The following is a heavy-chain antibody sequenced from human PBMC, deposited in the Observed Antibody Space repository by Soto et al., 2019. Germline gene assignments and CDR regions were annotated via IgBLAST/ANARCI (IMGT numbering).Heavy chain of an antibody. CDR1: GFTVASSPL. J-gene: IGHJ5*02. D-gene: IGHD2-21*02. CDR3: GREIVTAGGNNYFDP. V-gene: IGHV4-4*02. Sequence: SETLSLTCGVSGFTVASSPLRSLVRPSPGRGLECFGNGCRSGGTYFTASLQSRVTFSIDNSNNPLSLRMNTLRAADTAVYFCGREIVTAGGNNYFDPWGPGTLVTVSS. CDR2: GCRSGGT.